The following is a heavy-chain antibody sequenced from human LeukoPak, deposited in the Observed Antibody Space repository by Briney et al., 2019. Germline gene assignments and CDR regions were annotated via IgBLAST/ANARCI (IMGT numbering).Heavy chain of an antibody. CDR1: GFTFSSYS. CDR3: ARGDTAMVRVLGY. CDR2: ISSNGGST. D-gene: IGHD5-18*01. J-gene: IGHJ4*02. Sequence: GGSLRLSCAASGFTFSSYSMHWVRQAPGKGLEYVSAISSNGGSTYYANSVKGRFTNSRDNSKNTLYLQMGSLRAEDMAVYYCARGDTAMVRVLGYWGQGTLVTVSS. V-gene: IGHV3-64*01.